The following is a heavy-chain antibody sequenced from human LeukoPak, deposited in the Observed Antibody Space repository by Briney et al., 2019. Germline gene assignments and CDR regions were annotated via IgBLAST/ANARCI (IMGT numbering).Heavy chain of an antibody. Sequence: PSETLSLTCTVSGGSISSYYWSWIRQPPGKGLEWIGYIYYSGSTNYNPSLKSRVTISVDTSKNQFSLKLSSVTAADTAVYYCARGRVGATPRRGYFQHWGQGTLVTVSS. J-gene: IGHJ1*01. CDR1: GGSISSYY. V-gene: IGHV4-59*12. D-gene: IGHD1-26*01. CDR3: ARGRVGATPRRGYFQH. CDR2: IYYSGST.